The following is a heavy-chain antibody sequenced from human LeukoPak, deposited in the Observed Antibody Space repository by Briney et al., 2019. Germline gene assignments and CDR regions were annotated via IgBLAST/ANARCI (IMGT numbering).Heavy chain of an antibody. CDR3: ARDMNCSGGSCYSGSANYYYYGMDV. J-gene: IGHJ6*02. CDR1: GYTFTGYY. CDR2: TNPNSGGT. V-gene: IGHV1-2*02. Sequence: ASVKVSCKASGYTFTGYYMHWVRQAPGQGLEWMGWTNPNSGGTNYAQKFQGRVTMTRDTSISTAYMELSRLRSDDTAVYYCARDMNCSGGSCYSGSANYYYYGMDVWGQGTTVTVSS. D-gene: IGHD2-15*01.